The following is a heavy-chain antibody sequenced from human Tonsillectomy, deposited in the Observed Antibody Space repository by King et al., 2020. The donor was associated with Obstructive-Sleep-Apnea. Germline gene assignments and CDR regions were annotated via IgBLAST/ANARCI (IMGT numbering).Heavy chain of an antibody. J-gene: IGHJ4*02. Sequence: HVQLVESGGGVVQPGRSLRLSCAASGFPFSTYGIHWVRQAPGKGLEWVAGIWYDGTNENYAESVKGRFTVSRDNSKKTVSLEMNSLRVEDTALYYCAREMRTLTGSTLATPFYFDLWGQGSLVSVSS. CDR2: IWYDGTNE. CDR3: AREMRTLTGSTLATPFYFDL. V-gene: IGHV3-33*01. CDR1: GFPFSTYG. D-gene: IGHD1-20*01.